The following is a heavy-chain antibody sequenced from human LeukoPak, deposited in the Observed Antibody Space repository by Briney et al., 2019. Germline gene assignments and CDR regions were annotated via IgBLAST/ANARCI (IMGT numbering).Heavy chain of an antibody. D-gene: IGHD6-19*01. J-gene: IGHJ4*02. CDR3: ARVKGGSPVSSGWHLFDY. CDR1: GGSVSSGSYY. CDR2: IYYSGST. V-gene: IGHV4-61*01. Sequence: PSETLSLTCSVSGGSVSSGSYYWNWIRQPPGKGLEWIGYIYYSGSTNYNPSLKSRVTISVDTSKNQFSLKLSSVTAADTAVYYCARVKGGSPVSSGWHLFDYWGQGTLVTVSS.